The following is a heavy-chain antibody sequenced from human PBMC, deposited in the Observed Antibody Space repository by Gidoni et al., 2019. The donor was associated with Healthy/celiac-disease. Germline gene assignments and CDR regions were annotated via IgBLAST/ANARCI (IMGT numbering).Heavy chain of an antibody. V-gene: IGHV5-51*01. CDR2: IYPGDSDT. CDR1: GYSFTSYW. D-gene: IGHD6-13*01. CDR3: ARQGPDSSSWYLAYNWFDP. J-gene: IGHJ5*02. Sequence: EVQLVQSGAEVKKPGESLKISCKGSGYSFTSYWIGWVRQMPGKGLEWMGIIYPGDSDTRYSPSFQGQVTISADKSISTAYLQWSSLKASDTAMYYCARQGPDSSSWYLAYNWFDPWGQGTLVTVSS.